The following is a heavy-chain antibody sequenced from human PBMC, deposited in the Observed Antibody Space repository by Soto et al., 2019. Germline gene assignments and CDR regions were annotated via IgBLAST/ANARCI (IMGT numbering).Heavy chain of an antibody. D-gene: IGHD5-12*01. CDR3: ARDHHGYVSFRLDY. CDR1: GYDFSSYA. J-gene: IGHJ4*02. V-gene: IGHV1-3*04. CDR2: INIGSGNT. Sequence: ASVKVSCKASGYDFSSYAMHWVRQAPGQRLEWMGWINIGSGNTEYSQNFQDRITITRDTSSSTVYMELNSLKSEDTAVYYCARDHHGYVSFRLDYWGQG.